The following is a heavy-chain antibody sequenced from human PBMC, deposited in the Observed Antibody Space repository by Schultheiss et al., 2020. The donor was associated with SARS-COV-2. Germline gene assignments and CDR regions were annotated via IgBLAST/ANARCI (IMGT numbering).Heavy chain of an antibody. CDR1: GGTFSSYA. D-gene: IGHD5-18*01. CDR3: ARGVDTAGSRFYYYIMDV. CDR2: IIPIFGTA. Sequence: SVKVSCKASGGTFSSYAISWVRQAPGQGLEWMGGIIPIFGTANYAQKFQGRVTITADESTSTAYMELSRLRSDDTAVYYCARGVDTAGSRFYYYIMDVWGQGTTVTVSS. J-gene: IGHJ6*02. V-gene: IGHV1-69*13.